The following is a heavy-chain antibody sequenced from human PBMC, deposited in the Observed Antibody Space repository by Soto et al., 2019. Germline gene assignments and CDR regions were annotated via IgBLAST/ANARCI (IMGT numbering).Heavy chain of an antibody. J-gene: IGHJ4*02. CDR3: AKGDIVVVPAAIPDY. CDR1: GFTFSSHG. CDR2: ISYDGSNK. V-gene: IGHV3-30*18. D-gene: IGHD2-2*01. Sequence: GGSLRLSCAASGFTFSSHGMHWVRQAPGKGLEWASVISYDGSNKYYADSVKGRFTISRDNSKNTLYLQMNSLRAEDTAVYYCAKGDIVVVPAAIPDYWGQGTRVTL.